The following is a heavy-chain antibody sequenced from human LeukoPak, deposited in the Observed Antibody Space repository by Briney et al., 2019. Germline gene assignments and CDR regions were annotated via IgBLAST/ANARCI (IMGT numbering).Heavy chain of an antibody. D-gene: IGHD6-13*01. CDR2: FDPEDGET. CDR1: GYTLTELS. Sequence: ASVKVSCKVSGYTLTELSMHWVRQAPGKGLEWMGGFDPEDGETIYAQKFQGRVTMTEDTPTDTAYMELSSLRSEDTAVYYCATDHGQQLVQSGAFDIWGQGTMVTVSS. CDR3: ATDHGQQLVQSGAFDI. J-gene: IGHJ3*02. V-gene: IGHV1-24*01.